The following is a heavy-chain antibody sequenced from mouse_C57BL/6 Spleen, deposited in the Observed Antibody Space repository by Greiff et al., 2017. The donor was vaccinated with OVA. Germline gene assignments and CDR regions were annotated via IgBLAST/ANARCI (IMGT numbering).Heavy chain of an antibody. CDR2: ISYDGSN. D-gene: IGHD2-12*01. Sequence: DVKLQESGPGLVKPSQSLSLTCSVTGYSITSGYYWNWIRQFPGNKLEWMGYISYDGSNNYNPSLKNRISITRDTSKNQFFLKLNSVTTEDTATYYCARVGPYYSSNFDYWGQGTTLTVSS. CDR1: GYSITSGYY. CDR3: ARVGPYYSSNFDY. V-gene: IGHV3-6*01. J-gene: IGHJ2*01.